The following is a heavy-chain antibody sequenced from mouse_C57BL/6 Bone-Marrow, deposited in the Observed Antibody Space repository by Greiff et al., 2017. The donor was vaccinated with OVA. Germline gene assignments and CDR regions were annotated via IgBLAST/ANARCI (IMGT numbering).Heavy chain of an antibody. Sequence: EVQLQESGPELVKPGASVKISCKASGYSFTGYYMNWVKQSPEKSLEWIGEINPSTGGTTYNQKFKAKATLTVDKSSSTADMQLKSLTSEDSAVYYCARSHYYGSSPDWFAYWGQGTLVTVSA. CDR2: INPSTGGT. D-gene: IGHD1-1*01. V-gene: IGHV1-42*01. J-gene: IGHJ3*01. CDR3: ARSHYYGSSPDWFAY. CDR1: GYSFTGYY.